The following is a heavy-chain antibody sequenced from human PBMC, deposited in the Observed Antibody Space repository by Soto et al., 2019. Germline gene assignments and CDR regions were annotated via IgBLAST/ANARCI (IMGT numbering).Heavy chain of an antibody. D-gene: IGHD3-16*01. CDR2: IKEDGSEK. V-gene: IGHV3-7*01. Sequence: PGGSLRLSCAAPGFTFSTSWMSWVRQAPGQGLEWVANIKEDGSEKNYVDSVKGRFTVSRDNAKNSLYLQMDSLRAEDTAVYYCMRGIPHFKLGEVSHSEDLHLSGQGTLVTVSS. J-gene: IGHJ1*01. CDR3: MRGIPHFKLGEVSHSEDLHL. CDR1: GFTFSTSW.